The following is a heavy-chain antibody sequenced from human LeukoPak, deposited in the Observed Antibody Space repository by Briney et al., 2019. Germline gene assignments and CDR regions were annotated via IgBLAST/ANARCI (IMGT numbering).Heavy chain of an antibody. CDR2: IIPIFGTA. Sequence: SVKVSCKASGYTFTGYYMHWVRQAPGQGLEWMGGIIPIFGTANYAQKFQGRVTITADESTSTAYMELSSLRSEGTAVYYCASFFGVVIIHAFDIWGQGTMVTVSS. V-gene: IGHV1-69*13. CDR1: GYTFTGYY. CDR3: ASFFGVVIIHAFDI. J-gene: IGHJ3*02. D-gene: IGHD3-3*01.